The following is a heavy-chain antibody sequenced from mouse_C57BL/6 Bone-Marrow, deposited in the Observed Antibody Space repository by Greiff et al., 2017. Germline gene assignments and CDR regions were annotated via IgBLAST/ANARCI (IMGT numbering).Heavy chain of an antibody. J-gene: IGHJ2*01. CDR3: TTAAFYGSSPSYFDY. Sequence: LVESGAELVRPGASVKLSCTASGFNIKDYYMHWVKQRPEQGLEWIGRIEPEDGDTEYAPKFPGKATMTADTSSNTAYLQLSSLTSEDTAVYYCTTAAFYGSSPSYFDYWGQGTTLTVSS. D-gene: IGHD1-1*01. V-gene: IGHV14-1*01. CDR2: IEPEDGDT. CDR1: GFNIKDYY.